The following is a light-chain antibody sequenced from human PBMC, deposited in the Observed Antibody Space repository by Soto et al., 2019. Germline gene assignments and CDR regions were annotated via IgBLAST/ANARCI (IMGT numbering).Light chain of an antibody. CDR3: QQRSNWLT. Sequence: EIVLTQSPATLSLSPGERATLSCRASQSVSSYLAWYQQKPGQAPRLLISDASNRATGIPARFSGSGAGTDFNLTISSLEPEDFAVYYCQQRSNWLTFGGGTKVELK. CDR1: QSVSSY. V-gene: IGKV3-11*01. J-gene: IGKJ4*01. CDR2: DAS.